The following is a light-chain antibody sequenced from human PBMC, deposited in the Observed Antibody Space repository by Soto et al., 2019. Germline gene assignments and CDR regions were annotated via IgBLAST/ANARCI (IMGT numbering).Light chain of an antibody. J-gene: IGLJ1*01. CDR1: SSNIGAGYD. CDR2: GNS. V-gene: IGLV1-40*01. Sequence: QCVLTQPPSVSGAPGQRVTISCTGSSSNIGAGYDVHWYQQLPGTAPKLLIYGNSNRPSGVPDRFSGSKSGTSASLAITGLQAEDEADYYCQSYDSSLSAPLYVVGTGTKVTVL. CDR3: QSYDSSLSAPLYV.